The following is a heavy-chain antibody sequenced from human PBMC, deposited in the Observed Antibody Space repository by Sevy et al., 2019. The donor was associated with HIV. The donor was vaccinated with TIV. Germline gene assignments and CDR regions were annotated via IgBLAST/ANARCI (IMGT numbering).Heavy chain of an antibody. CDR2: IKSKIDGETT. D-gene: IGHD3-22*01. Sequence: EGSLRLSCAVSGFTFNNAWMNWVRQAPGTELQWVGLIKSKIDGETTDYAAPVKGRFTISRDDSKNTLFLQMNSLKIEDTAVYYCATAPGYYDSAPFDYWGPGTLVTVSS. CDR3: ATAPGYYDSAPFDY. J-gene: IGHJ4*02. CDR1: GFTFNNAW. V-gene: IGHV3-15*01.